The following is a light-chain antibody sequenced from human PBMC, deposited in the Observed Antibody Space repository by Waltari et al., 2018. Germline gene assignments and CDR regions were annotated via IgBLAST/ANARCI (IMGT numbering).Light chain of an antibody. Sequence: DIQMTQDPSSLSVSIGDRVTITGRASQSTGRYLSWYQQKSGRAPKLLISFASSLESGVPSRFSGTGSGTDFTLTINSLQPEDIGTYYCQQASRGPLTFGQGT. CDR2: FAS. V-gene: IGKV1-39*01. J-gene: IGKJ1*01. CDR1: QSTGRY. CDR3: QQASRGPLT.